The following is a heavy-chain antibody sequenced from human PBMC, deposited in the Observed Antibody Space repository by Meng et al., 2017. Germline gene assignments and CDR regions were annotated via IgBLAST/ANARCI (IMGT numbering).Heavy chain of an antibody. CDR3: ARDQQRGVRGTFDY. D-gene: IGHD3-10*01. CDR1: GFTFSSYA. J-gene: IGHJ4*01. CDR2: ISYDGSNK. V-gene: IGHV3-30*04. Sequence: GESLKISCAASGFTFSSYAMHWVRQAPGKGLEWVAVISYDGSNKYYADSVKGRFTISRDNSKNTLYLQMNSLRAEDTAVYYCARDQQRGVRGTFDYWGQGKLV.